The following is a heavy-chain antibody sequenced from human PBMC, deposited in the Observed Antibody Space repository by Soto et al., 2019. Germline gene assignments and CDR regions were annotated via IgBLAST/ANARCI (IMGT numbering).Heavy chain of an antibody. D-gene: IGHD6-6*01. CDR2: IIPIFGTA. CDR1: GGTFSSYA. V-gene: IGHV1-69*13. J-gene: IGHJ4*02. Sequence: ASVKVSCKASGGTFSSYAISWVRQAPGQGLEWMGGIIPIFGTANYAQKFQGRVTITADESTSTAYMELSSLRSEDTAVYYCARTGGPGSSADYFDYWGQGTLVTVSS. CDR3: ARTGGPGSSADYFDY.